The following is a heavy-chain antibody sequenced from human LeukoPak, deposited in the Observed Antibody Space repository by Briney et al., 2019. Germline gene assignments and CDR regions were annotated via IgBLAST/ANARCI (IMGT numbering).Heavy chain of an antibody. CDR3: ARDLRIGDAFDI. D-gene: IGHD2-15*01. V-gene: IGHV3-66*01. Sequence: GGSLRLSCAASGFTVSSNYMSWVRQAPGKGLEWVSVIYSGGSTYYADSVKGRFTISRGNSKNTLYLQMNSLRAEDTAVYYCARDLRIGDAFDIWGQGTMVTVSS. CDR1: GFTVSSNY. J-gene: IGHJ3*02. CDR2: IYSGGST.